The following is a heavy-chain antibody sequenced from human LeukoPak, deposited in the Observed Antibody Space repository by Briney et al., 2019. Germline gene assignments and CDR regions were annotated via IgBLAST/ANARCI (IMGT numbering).Heavy chain of an antibody. CDR3: ARGPPVAEPFFGYGMDV. CDR2: IIPIFGTA. CDR1: GYTFTSYG. V-gene: IGHV1-69*13. D-gene: IGHD6-19*01. Sequence: SVKVSCKASGYTFTSYGISWVRQAPGQGLEWMGGIIPIFGTANYAQKFQGRVTITADESTSTAYMELSSLRSEDTAVYYCARGPPVAEPFFGYGMDVWGQGTTVTVSS. J-gene: IGHJ6*02.